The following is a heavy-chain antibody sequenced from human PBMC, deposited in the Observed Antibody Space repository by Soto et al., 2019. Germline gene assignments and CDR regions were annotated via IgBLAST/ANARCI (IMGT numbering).Heavy chain of an antibody. D-gene: IGHD2-8*01. CDR2: ISGSGGST. Sequence: EVQLLESGGGLVQPGGSLRLSCAASGFTFSSYAMSWVRQAPGKGLEWVSAISGSGGSTYYADSVKGRFTISRDNAKNTLYMQVNSVRAEDTAVYYWAKDGGWGGDYWGQVTLVAVSS. CDR3: AKDGGWGGDY. CDR1: GFTFSSYA. J-gene: IGHJ4*02. V-gene: IGHV3-23*01.